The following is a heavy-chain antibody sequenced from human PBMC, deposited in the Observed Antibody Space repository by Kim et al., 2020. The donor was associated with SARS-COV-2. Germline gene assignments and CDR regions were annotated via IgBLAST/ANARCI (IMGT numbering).Heavy chain of an antibody. V-gene: IGHV3-30*18. CDR1: GFTFSSYG. Sequence: GGSLRLSCAASGFTFSSYGMHWVRQAPGKGLEWVAVISYDGSNKYYADSVKGRFTISRDNSKNTLYLQMNSLRAEDTAVYYCAKDHRDIVVVPATGHYYYYYMDVWGKGTTVTVSS. D-gene: IGHD2-2*01. J-gene: IGHJ6*03. CDR3: AKDHRDIVVVPATGHYYYYYMDV. CDR2: ISYDGSNK.